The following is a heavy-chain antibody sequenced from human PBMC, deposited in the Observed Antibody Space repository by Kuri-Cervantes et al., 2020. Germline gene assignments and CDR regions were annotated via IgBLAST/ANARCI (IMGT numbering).Heavy chain of an antibody. Sequence: SETLSLTCTVSGGSISSYYWSWIRQPPGKGLEWIGYIYYSERTNYNPSLQSRVTISVDTSKNQFSLKLSSVTAADTAVYYCARETSGWNHFDYWGQGTLVTVSS. J-gene: IGHJ4*02. CDR3: ARETSGWNHFDY. CDR2: IYYSERT. V-gene: IGHV4-59*01. CDR1: GGSISSYY. D-gene: IGHD6-25*01.